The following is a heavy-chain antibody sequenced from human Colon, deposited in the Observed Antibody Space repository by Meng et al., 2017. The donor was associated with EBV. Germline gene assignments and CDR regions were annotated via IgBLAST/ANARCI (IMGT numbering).Heavy chain of an antibody. V-gene: IGHV4-4*02. CDR1: GVSISSNIR. J-gene: IGHJ4*02. CDR3: ARGKQDAWELLAY. D-gene: IGHD1-26*01. CDR2: IDDSGST. Sequence: QGQLQESGPGLVKPSGTLYLTCGVSGVSISSNIRWTWVRQPPGKGLEWIGDIDDSGSTNYNPSLNSRISISLDKSKNHFSLKVNSVTAADTAVYYCARGKQDAWELLAYWGQGALVTVSS.